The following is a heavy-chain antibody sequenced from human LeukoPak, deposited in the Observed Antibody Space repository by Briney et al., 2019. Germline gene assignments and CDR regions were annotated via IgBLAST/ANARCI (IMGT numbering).Heavy chain of an antibody. D-gene: IGHD3-10*01. V-gene: IGHV6-1*01. J-gene: IGHJ6*02. CDR2: TYYRSKWYS. CDR1: GDSVSSNSAA. Sequence: SQTLSLTCAISGDSVSSNSAAWNWIRQSPSSGFEWLGRTYYRSKWYSDYAVSVKSRITINPDTSKNQFSLQLNSVTPEDTAVYYCARDYYGSGSYYTGYYYGMDVWGQGTTVTVSS. CDR3: ARDYYGSGSYYTGYYYGMDV.